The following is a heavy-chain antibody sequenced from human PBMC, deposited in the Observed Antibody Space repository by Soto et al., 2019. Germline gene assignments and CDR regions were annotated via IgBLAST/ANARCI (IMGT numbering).Heavy chain of an antibody. J-gene: IGHJ3*01. V-gene: IGHV4-4*02. CDR3: ARDRLFKEKTWAFDL. CDR2: AYRDGTV. CDR1: GGSITTGDW. D-gene: IGHD2-21*01. Sequence: SETLSLTCAVSGGSITTGDWWNWVRQAPGKGLEWIGEAYRDGTVNYNPSLKSRLTISLDKSTDRISLNLASVSAADTAVYYCARDRLFKEKTWAFDLWGQGTMVTVSS.